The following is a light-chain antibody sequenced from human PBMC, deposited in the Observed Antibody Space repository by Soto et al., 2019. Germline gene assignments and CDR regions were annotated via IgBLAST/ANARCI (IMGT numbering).Light chain of an antibody. Sequence: EVVMTQSPATLSVSPGERVTLSCRASQSINAHLAWYQQKPGQAPRLLIHGASTRATGIPARFSGSGFGTKFILTHSNLHSEDFEVYYCQQYNTWLWTFGQGAKVEIQ. J-gene: IGKJ1*01. V-gene: IGKV3-15*01. CDR1: QSINAH. CDR3: QQYNTWLWT. CDR2: GAS.